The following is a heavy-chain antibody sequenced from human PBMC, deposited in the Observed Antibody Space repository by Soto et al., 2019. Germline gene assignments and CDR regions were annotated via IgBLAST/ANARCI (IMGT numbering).Heavy chain of an antibody. CDR2: TYYSGLT. D-gene: IGHD3-3*01. J-gene: IGHJ5*02. CDR3: ARVRDWFDP. V-gene: IGHV4-31*03. CDR1: GDSISTEGYY. Sequence: LSLTCSVSGDSISTEGYYWSWIRQHPGKGLEWIGYTYYSGLTSYNPSLKSRVTISRATSKNQFYLKLSSVTAADTAVYYCARVRDWFDPWGQGTLVTVSS.